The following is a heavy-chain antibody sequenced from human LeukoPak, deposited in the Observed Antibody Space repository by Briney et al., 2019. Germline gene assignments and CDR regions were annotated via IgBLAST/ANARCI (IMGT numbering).Heavy chain of an antibody. Sequence: PLGGSLRLSCSASGFSLSDYGMSWVRQAPGKGLEWVSYITMNSVRLYADSMKGRFTISRDNDKNSVYLQMNSLRDEDTAVYYCTRGRYQFLGPNDYWGQGSLVTVSS. CDR1: GFSLSDYG. J-gene: IGHJ4*02. V-gene: IGHV3-48*02. CDR2: ITMNSVR. CDR3: TRGRYQFLGPNDY. D-gene: IGHD2-2*01.